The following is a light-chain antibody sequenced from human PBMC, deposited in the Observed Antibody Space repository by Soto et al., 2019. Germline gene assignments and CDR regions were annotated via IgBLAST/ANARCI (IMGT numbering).Light chain of an antibody. CDR1: QSVSGSS. CDR2: DTS. Sequence: ETVLTQSPGTLSLSPGERATVSCRASQSVSGSSLAWYQQRPGQAPRLLIYDTSKRATGIPDRFSGSGSGTDFTLTISRLEPEDFAVYYCQQYQNSPRTFGQGTKVESK. CDR3: QQYQNSPRT. V-gene: IGKV3-20*01. J-gene: IGKJ1*01.